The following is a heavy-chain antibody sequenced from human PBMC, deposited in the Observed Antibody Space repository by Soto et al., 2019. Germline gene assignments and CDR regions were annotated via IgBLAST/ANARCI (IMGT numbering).Heavy chain of an antibody. V-gene: IGHV3-33*01. Sequence: SLRLSCAASGSTFSSYGMHWVRQAPGKGLEWVAVIWYDGSNKYYADSVKGRFTISRDNSKNTLYLQMNSLRAEDTAVYYCARDGSFWYDSSGLDPWGQGTLVTVSS. CDR3: ARDGSFWYDSSGLDP. D-gene: IGHD1-20*01. CDR2: IWYDGSNK. CDR1: GSTFSSYG. J-gene: IGHJ5*02.